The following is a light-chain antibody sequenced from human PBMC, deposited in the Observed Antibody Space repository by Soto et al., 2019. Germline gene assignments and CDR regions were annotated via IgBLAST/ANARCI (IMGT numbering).Light chain of an antibody. CDR2: KAS. V-gene: IGKV1-5*03. Sequence: DIQMTQSPSTLSGSVGDRVTITCRASQTISSWLAWYQQKPGKAPKLLSYKASTLKSGVPSRFSGSGSGTECTLTSSSLQPEEFAPSYCQHYNSYAEAVGQGTKVERK. CDR3: QHYNSYAEA. CDR1: QTISSW. J-gene: IGKJ1*01.